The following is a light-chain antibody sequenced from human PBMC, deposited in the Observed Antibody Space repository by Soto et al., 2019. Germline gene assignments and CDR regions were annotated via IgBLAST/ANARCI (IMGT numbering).Light chain of an antibody. CDR2: GAS. Sequence: EIVMKQSPATLSVSPGERATLSCRASQSVNTNLAWYQQKPGQPPSLLIYGASTRSTGIPARFSGSGSGTEFTLSISSLQSEDFAVYCCQQYNNWPLTVGGGTKVQIK. J-gene: IGKJ4*02. CDR3: QQYNNWPLT. CDR1: QSVNTN. V-gene: IGKV3D-15*01.